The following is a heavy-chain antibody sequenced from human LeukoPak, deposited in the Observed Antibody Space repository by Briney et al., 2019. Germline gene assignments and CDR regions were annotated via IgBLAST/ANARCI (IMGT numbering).Heavy chain of an antibody. J-gene: IGHJ6*03. CDR1: GFTFSSYA. Sequence: PGGSLRLSCAPSGFTFSSYAMTWVRQAPGKGLEWVASIGSSGSIFHADSVKGRFTISRDNSKSTLYLQMSSLRAEDTAVYYCARGTSWMSPYYYMDVWGTGTTVTVSS. CDR3: ARGTSWMSPYYYMDV. D-gene: IGHD1-14*01. V-gene: IGHV3-23*01. CDR2: IGSSGSI.